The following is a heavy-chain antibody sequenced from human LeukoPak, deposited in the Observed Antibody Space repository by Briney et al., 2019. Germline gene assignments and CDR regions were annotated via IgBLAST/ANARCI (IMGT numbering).Heavy chain of an antibody. CDR1: GFTFSDYW. CDR2: IKLDGTEK. CDR3: APGTYYFDY. V-gene: IGHV3-7*01. J-gene: IGHJ4*02. Sequence: GGSLRLSCVASGFTFSDYWMSWVRQAPGKGLEWVANIKLDGTEKYYVDSVKGRFTISRDNAKNSLYLQMNSLRAEDTAVYYCAPGTYYFDYWGQGTLVTVSS.